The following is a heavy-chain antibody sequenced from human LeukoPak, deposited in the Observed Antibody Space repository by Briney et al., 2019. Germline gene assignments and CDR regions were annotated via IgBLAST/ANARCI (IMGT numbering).Heavy chain of an antibody. CDR3: ARGDRGYGMDV. CDR2: MNPNSGNT. J-gene: IGHJ6*02. CDR1: GGTFSSYA. Sequence: ASVKVSCKASGGTFSSYAINWVRQATGQGLEWMGWMNPNSGNTGYAQKFQGRVTMTRNTSISTAYMELSSLRSEDTAVYYCARGDRGYGMDVWGQGTTVTVSS. V-gene: IGHV1-8*01.